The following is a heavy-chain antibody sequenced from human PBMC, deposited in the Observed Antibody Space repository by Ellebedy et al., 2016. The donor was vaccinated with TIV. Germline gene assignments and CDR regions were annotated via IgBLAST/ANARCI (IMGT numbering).Heavy chain of an antibody. D-gene: IGHD3-16*01. Sequence: GESLKISCAASGFTFRGYWMNWVRQAPGKGLEWVSGFGVSGDSTYYADSVKGRFTISRDSSNNRLYLQMNSLSAEDTAIYYCARGRSGTFIHHAFDYWGQGTLVTVSS. CDR3: ARGRSGTFIHHAFDY. J-gene: IGHJ4*02. CDR2: FGVSGDST. V-gene: IGHV3-23*01. CDR1: GFTFRGYW.